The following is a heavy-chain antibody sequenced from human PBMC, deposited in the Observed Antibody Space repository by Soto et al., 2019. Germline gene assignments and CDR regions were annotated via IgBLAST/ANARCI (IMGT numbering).Heavy chain of an antibody. D-gene: IGHD6-13*01. CDR3: TTDASRDSSARGWFDP. V-gene: IGHV3-21*01. Sequence: PGGSLRLSCAASGFTFRSFTMNWVRQAPGKGLEWVSTISSNSAYIYYTDALRGRSTISRDNAKNSLHLQMNSLRAEDTAVYYCTTDASRDSSARGWFDPWGPGTLVTVYS. CDR2: ISSNSAYI. CDR1: GFTFRSFT. J-gene: IGHJ5*02.